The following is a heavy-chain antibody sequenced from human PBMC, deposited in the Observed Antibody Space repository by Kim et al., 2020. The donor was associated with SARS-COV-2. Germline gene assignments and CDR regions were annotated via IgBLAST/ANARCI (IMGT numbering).Heavy chain of an antibody. Sequence: GGSLRLSCAASGFTFSDYYMSWIRQAPGKGLEWVSYISSSGSTIYYADSVKGRFTISRDNAKNSLYLQMNSLRAEDTAVYYCARSPKQYYDYVWGSYYFDYWGQGTLVTVSS. V-gene: IGHV3-11*01. CDR1: GFTFSDYY. CDR3: ARSPKQYYDYVWGSYYFDY. D-gene: IGHD3-16*01. J-gene: IGHJ4*02. CDR2: ISSSGSTI.